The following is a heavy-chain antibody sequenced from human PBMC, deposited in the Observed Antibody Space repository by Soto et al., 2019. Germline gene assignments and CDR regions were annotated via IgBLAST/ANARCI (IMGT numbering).Heavy chain of an antibody. CDR3: ARKQMGDFWSGYYRAFDI. J-gene: IGHJ3*02. V-gene: IGHV1-18*01. CDR2: ISAYNGNT. CDR1: GYTFTSYG. D-gene: IGHD3-3*01. Sequence: QVQLVQSGAEVKKPGASVKVSCKASGYTFTSYGISWVRQAPGQELEWMGWISAYNGNTNYAQKLEGRVTMTTDTSTSTAYMELRSLRSDDTAVYYCARKQMGDFWSGYYRAFDIWGQGTMVTVSS.